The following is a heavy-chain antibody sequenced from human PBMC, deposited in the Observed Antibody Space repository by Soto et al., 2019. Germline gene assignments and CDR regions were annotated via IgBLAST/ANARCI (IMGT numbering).Heavy chain of an antibody. CDR2: IYFTATT. D-gene: IGHD3-10*01. J-gene: IGHJ4*02. CDR3: ARVRRIGMSGSPGDS. CDR1: GYAISSGFY. Sequence: ASETLSLTCDVSGYAISSGFYWAWIRQPPGKRLEWIGNIYFTATTSYNPSLKTRVTMSVDTSKNQFSLRLSSVTAADTAVFYCARVRRIGMSGSPGDSWGQGTQVTVSS. V-gene: IGHV4-38-2*01.